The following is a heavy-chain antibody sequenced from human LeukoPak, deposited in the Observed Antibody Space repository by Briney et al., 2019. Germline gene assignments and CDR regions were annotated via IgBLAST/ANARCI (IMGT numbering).Heavy chain of an antibody. CDR1: GYSFNGYY. J-gene: IGHJ4*02. V-gene: IGHV1-2*02. D-gene: IGHD2/OR15-2a*01. CDR3: ARDFQTEAPDY. Sequence: GASVKVSCKSSGYSFNGYYMHWVRQAPGQGLEWMGWINPNSGVTDFAQKFQGRVTMTRDTSISTADMELRRLTSDDTAVYYCARDFQTEAPDYWGQGTLVTVSS. CDR2: INPNSGVT.